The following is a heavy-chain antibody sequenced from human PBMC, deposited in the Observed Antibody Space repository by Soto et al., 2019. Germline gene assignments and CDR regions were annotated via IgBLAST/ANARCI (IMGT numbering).Heavy chain of an antibody. Sequence: SETLSLTCAVYGGSFSGYYWTWIRQSPEKGLEWIGEVNHSGTTYYNPSLKTRVTISVHTPRNQFSLKMSSVTAADTAVYYCARGIGYCSSINCYSSRRLRFDSWGQGTLVTVSS. D-gene: IGHD2-2*01. CDR1: GGSFSGYY. CDR3: ARGIGYCSSINCYSSRRLRFDS. J-gene: IGHJ4*02. CDR2: VNHSGTT. V-gene: IGHV4-34*01.